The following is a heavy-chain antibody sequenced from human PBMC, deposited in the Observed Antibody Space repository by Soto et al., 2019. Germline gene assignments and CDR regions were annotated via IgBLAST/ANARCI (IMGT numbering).Heavy chain of an antibody. V-gene: IGHV4-30-2*01. CDR2: IYHSGST. D-gene: IGHD6-13*01. J-gene: IGHJ4*02. CDR1: GGSISGGGYS. Sequence: SETLSLTCAVSGGSISGGGYSWSWIRQPPGKGLEWIGYIYHSGSTYYNPSLKSRVTISVDRSKNQFSLKLSSVTAADTAVYYCARDSSSWYGGSLDYWGQGTLVTVSS. CDR3: ARDSSSWYGGSLDY.